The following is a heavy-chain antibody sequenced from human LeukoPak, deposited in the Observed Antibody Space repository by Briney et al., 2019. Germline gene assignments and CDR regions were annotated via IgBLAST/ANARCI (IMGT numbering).Heavy chain of an antibody. V-gene: IGHV3-23*01. D-gene: IGHD1-26*01. CDR2: ISGSGGST. CDR3: AKDRSSYSGSRGMDV. CDR1: GFTFSSYA. J-gene: IGHJ6*02. Sequence: PGGSLRLSCVAPGFTFSSYAMSWVRQAPGKGLEWVSGISGSGGSTYYADSVKGRFTISRDNSKNTLYLQMNSLRAEDTAVYYCAKDRSSYSGSRGMDVWGQGTTVTVSS.